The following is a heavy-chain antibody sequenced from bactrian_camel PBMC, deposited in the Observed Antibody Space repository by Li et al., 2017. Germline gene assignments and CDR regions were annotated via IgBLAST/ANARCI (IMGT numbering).Heavy chain of an antibody. D-gene: IGHD1*01. V-gene: IGHV3S10*01. CDR1: GFTHSGVTFDTYF. J-gene: IGHJ4*01. Sequence: DVQLVESGGDSVQAGGSLRLSCVASGFTHSGVTFDTYFMAWFRQAEGKEREGVAGIESDGSTSYADSVKGRFTISLDDAKKTVYLQMNSLKPEDTAKYYCGYTSLALCAAQTWVQAPGSHRPYWGQGTQVTVS. CDR2: IESDGST. CDR3: GYTSLALCAAQTWVQAPGSHRPY.